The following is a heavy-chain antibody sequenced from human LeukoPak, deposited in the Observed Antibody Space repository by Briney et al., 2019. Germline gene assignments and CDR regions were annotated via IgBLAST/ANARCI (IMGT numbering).Heavy chain of an antibody. Sequence: GASVKVSCKASGYTFTGYYMHWVRQAPGQGLEWMGWINPNSGGTNYAQKFQGRVTMTRDTSISTAYMELSRLRSDDTAVYYCARQADDSSGYSLDYWGKGTLVTVSS. V-gene: IGHV1-2*02. CDR2: INPNSGGT. CDR3: ARQADDSSGYSLDY. D-gene: IGHD3-22*01. CDR1: GYTFTGYY. J-gene: IGHJ4*02.